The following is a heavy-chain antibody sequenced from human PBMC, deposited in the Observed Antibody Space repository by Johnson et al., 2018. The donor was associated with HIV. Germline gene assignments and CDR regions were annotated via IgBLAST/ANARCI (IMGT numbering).Heavy chain of an antibody. CDR3: AKRGSGWPSDAFDI. V-gene: IGHV3-23*04. CDR1: GFTFSSYA. CDR2: ISGSTGRT. Sequence: VQLAESGGGLVQPGGSLRLSCAASGFTFSSYAMSWVRQTPGKGLEWVSLISGSTGRTNYADSVKGRFTISRDNSKNTLYLQMNSLRAEDTAVYYCAKRGSGWPSDAFDIWGQGTMVTVSS. D-gene: IGHD6-19*01. J-gene: IGHJ3*02.